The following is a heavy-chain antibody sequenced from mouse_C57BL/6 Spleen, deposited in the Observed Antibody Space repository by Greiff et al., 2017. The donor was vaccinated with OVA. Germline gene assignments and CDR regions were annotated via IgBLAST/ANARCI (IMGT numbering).Heavy chain of an antibody. CDR3: ARQRYYGPYFDY. D-gene: IGHD1-1*01. J-gene: IGHJ2*01. CDR1: GFTFSSYG. CDR2: ISSGGSYT. V-gene: IGHV5-6*01. Sequence: EVKLMESGGDLVKPGGSLKLSCAASGFTFSSYGMSWVRQTPDKRLEWVATISSGGSYTYYPDSVKGRFTISRDNAKNTLYLQMSSLKSEDTAMYYCARQRYYGPYFDYWGQGTTLTVSS.